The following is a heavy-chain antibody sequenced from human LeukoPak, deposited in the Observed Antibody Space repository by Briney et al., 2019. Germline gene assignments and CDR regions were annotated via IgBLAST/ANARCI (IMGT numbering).Heavy chain of an antibody. CDR3: ARGKAARRYYYYYYMDV. Sequence: PSGTLSLACAVYGGSFSGYYWSWIRQPPGKGLEWIGEINHSGSTNYNTSLKSRVTISVDTSKNQFSLKLSSVTAAGTAVYYCARGKAARRYYYYYYMDVWGKGTTVTVSS. J-gene: IGHJ6*03. V-gene: IGHV4-34*01. D-gene: IGHD6-6*01. CDR2: INHSGST. CDR1: GGSFSGYY.